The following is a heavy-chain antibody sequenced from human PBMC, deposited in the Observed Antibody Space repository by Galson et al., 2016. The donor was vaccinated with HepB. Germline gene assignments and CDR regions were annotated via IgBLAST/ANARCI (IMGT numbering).Heavy chain of an antibody. CDR1: GYSFSIYW. V-gene: IGHV5-10-1*01. J-gene: IGHJ6*02. Sequence: QSGAEVKKPGESLRISCKDSGYSFSIYWIIWVRQMPGKGLEWMGRIDPSDSYTNYSPSFQGHVTISADKSISTAYLQWSSLKASDTGIYYCARQGSSAGELYYYYGMDVWGQGTTVTVSS. CDR3: ARQGSSAGELYYYYGMDV. D-gene: IGHD2-15*01. CDR2: IDPSDSYT.